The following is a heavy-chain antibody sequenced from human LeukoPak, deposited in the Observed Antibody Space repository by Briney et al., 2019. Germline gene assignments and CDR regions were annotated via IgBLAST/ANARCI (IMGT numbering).Heavy chain of an antibody. Sequence: GGSLRLSCAASGFTFSSYSMNWVRQAPGKGLEWVSYISSSSSYIYYADSVKGRFTISRDNSKNTLYLQMNSLRAEDTAVYYCARGHSGWYDYWGQGTLVTVSS. CDR3: ARGHSGWYDY. CDR1: GFTFSSYS. D-gene: IGHD6-19*01. J-gene: IGHJ4*02. CDR2: ISSSSSYI. V-gene: IGHV3-21*05.